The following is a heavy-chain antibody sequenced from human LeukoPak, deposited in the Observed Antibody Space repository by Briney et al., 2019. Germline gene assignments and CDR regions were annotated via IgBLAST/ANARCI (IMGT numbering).Heavy chain of an antibody. CDR1: GGSITTDY. D-gene: IGHD4-17*01. J-gene: IGHJ3*02. V-gene: IGHV4-59*12. CDR2: IHYTGIT. CDR3: ARVADYGDYVRWMEDAFDI. Sequence: SETLSLTCTVSGGSITTDYWNWIRQSPGKGLEWIGYIHYTGITNYNPSLKSRVTISVDTSKNHFSLKLTSVTAADTAVYYCARVADYGDYVRWMEDAFDIWGQGTMVTVSS.